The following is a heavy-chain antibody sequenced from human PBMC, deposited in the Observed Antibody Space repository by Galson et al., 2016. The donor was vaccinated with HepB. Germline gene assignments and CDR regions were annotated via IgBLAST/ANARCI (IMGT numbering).Heavy chain of an antibody. CDR3: VRVRGATDGYNPYDP. V-gene: IGHV3-72*01. CDR1: GLTFSDHY. J-gene: IGHJ5*02. Sequence: SLRLSCAASGLTFSDHYIDWVRQAPGKGLEWIGRSRHKRYSYSTEYAASVKGRFSVSRDAPKDSLSLQMNSLETYDTAVYDCVRVRGATDGYNPYDPWGQRTLFTVS. D-gene: IGHD5-24*01. CDR2: SRHKRYSYST.